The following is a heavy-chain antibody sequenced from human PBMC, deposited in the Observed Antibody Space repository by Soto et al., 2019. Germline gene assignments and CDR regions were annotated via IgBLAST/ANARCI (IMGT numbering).Heavy chain of an antibody. D-gene: IGHD3-22*01. CDR2: ISSSGRTI. CDR1: GLSFSTSS. Sequence: GGSLRLSCAASGLSFSTSSMIWVRQAPGKGLEWVSYISSSGRTIYYADSVKGRFTISRDNAKNLLYLQMNSLRAEDTAVYYCAGDPAQENVLIVVALKVFDIWGQGTMVTGSS. CDR3: AGDPAQENVLIVVALKVFDI. V-gene: IGHV3-48*01. J-gene: IGHJ3*02.